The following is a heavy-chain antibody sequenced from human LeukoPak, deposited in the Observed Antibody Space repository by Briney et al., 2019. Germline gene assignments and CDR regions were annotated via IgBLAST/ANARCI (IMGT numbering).Heavy chain of an antibody. Sequence: GGSLRLSCVASGFTFSSYSMNWVRQAPGKGLEWVSYISSSSSTIYYADSVKGRFTISRDNAKNSLYLQMYSLRAEDTAVYYCARYRAGYYFDYWGQGTLVTVSS. V-gene: IGHV3-48*01. J-gene: IGHJ4*02. CDR1: GFTFSSYS. CDR2: ISSSSSTI. D-gene: IGHD1-26*01. CDR3: ARYRAGYYFDY.